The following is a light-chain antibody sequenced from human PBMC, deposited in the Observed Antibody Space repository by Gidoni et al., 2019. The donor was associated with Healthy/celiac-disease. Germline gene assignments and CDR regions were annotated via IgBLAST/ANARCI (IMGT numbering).Light chain of an antibody. V-gene: IGKV3-15*01. CDR3: QQYNNWPQT. Sequence: EIVMTQSPATLSVSPGERATLSCRASQSVSSNLAWYQQKPGQAPRLLIYGASTRATGIPAMFSGSGSGTEFTLTISSLQSEDFAVYYCQQYNNWPQTFXQXTKLEIK. CDR1: QSVSSN. J-gene: IGKJ2*01. CDR2: GAS.